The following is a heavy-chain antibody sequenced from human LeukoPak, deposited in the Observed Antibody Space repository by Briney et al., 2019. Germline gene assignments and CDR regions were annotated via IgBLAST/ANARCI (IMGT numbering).Heavy chain of an antibody. J-gene: IGHJ5*02. CDR3: GRTIYGSGNTNWFDP. D-gene: IGHD3-10*01. Sequence: SESLSLTCAVSGCSISSGGYSWSRIRQPPGQGLESIGYIYGSGSTYYNPSLKSQVTISVDRSKTQFSLKLSSVTAADTAVYYGGRTIYGSGNTNWFDPWGQGTLVTVSS. CDR1: GCSISSGGYS. CDR2: IYGSGST. V-gene: IGHV4-30-2*01.